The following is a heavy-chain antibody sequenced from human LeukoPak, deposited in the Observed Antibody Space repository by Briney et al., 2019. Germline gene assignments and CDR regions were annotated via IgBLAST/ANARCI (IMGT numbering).Heavy chain of an antibody. CDR1: GFTFGDYY. CDR3: ARDNREQQLVPPTFDY. CDR2: ISSRGDTI. Sequence: PGGSLRLSCAASGFTFGDYYMNWVRQAPGKGLEWVSYISSRGDTIYYADSVKGRFTISRDNAKNSLFLQMNSLRTEDTAVYYCARDNREQQLVPPTFDYWGQGTLVTVPS. D-gene: IGHD6-13*01. V-gene: IGHV3-11*04. J-gene: IGHJ4*02.